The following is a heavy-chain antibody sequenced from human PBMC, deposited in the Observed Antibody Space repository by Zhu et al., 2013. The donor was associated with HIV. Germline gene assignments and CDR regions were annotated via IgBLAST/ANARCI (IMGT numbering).Heavy chain of an antibody. V-gene: IGHV1-18*01. CDR3: AGVPHFGDYDLCWFDP. CDR1: GYTFTSYG. J-gene: IGHJ5*02. Sequence: QVQLVQSGAEVKKPGASVKVSCKASGYTFTSYGISWVRQAPGQGLEWMGWISAYNGNTNYAQKLQGRVTMTTDTSTSTAYMELRSLRSDDTAVYYCAGVPHFGDYDLCWFDPWGQGTLVTVSS. CDR2: ISAYNGNT. D-gene: IGHD4-17*01.